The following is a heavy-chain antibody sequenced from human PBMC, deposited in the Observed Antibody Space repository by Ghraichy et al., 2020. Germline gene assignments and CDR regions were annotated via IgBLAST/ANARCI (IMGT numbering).Heavy chain of an antibody. CDR2: INHSGST. CDR3: ARGRSKWGYCSSTSCHNNWFDP. J-gene: IGHJ5*02. CDR1: GGSFSGYY. D-gene: IGHD2-2*01. Sequence: SETLSLTCAVYGGSFSGYYWSWIRQPPGKGLEWIGEINHSGSTNYNPSLKSRVTISVDTSKNQFSLKLSSVTAADTAVYYCARGRSKWGYCSSTSCHNNWFDPWGQGTLVTVSS. V-gene: IGHV4-34*01.